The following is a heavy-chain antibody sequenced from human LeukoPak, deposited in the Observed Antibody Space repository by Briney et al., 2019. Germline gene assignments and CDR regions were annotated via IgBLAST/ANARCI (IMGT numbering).Heavy chain of an antibody. Sequence: GGSLRLSCAASGFTFSSYGMHWVRQAPGKGLEWVSAISGSGGSTYYADSVKGRFTISRDNSKNTLYLQMNSLRAEDTAVYYCAKDGGLLWFGELPRTFYYMDVWGKGTTVTVSS. D-gene: IGHD3-10*01. CDR3: AKDGGLLWFGELPRTFYYMDV. J-gene: IGHJ6*03. V-gene: IGHV3-23*01. CDR2: ISGSGGST. CDR1: GFTFSSYG.